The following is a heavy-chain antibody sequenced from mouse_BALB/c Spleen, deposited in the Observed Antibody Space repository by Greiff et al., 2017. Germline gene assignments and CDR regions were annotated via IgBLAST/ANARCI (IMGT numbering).Heavy chain of an antibody. D-gene: IGHD1-1*01. CDR1: GYTFTSYT. V-gene: IGHV1-4*01. Sequence: QVQLQQSGAELARPGASVKMSCKASGYTFTSYTMHWVKQRPGQGLEWIGYINPSSGYTNYNQKFKDKATLTADKSSSTASMQLSSLTSEDSAVYDCARGYYYGSSYVPFDYWGQGTTLTVSS. CDR2: INPSSGYT. CDR3: ARGYYYGSSYVPFDY. J-gene: IGHJ2*01.